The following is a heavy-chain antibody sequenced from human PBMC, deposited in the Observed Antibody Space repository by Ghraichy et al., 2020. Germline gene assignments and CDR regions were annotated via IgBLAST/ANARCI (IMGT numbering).Heavy chain of an antibody. CDR3: ARGRRDSSGYYYPVDY. J-gene: IGHJ4*02. CDR2: IYSGGTT. Sequence: GESLNISCAASGFTVSSNYMSWVRHAPGKGLEWVSVIYSGGTTYYGDSVKGRFTISRDNSKNTVYLQMNSLRAEDTAVYYCARGRRDSSGYYYPVDYWGQGTLVTVSS. V-gene: IGHV3-53*01. D-gene: IGHD3-22*01. CDR1: GFTVSSNY.